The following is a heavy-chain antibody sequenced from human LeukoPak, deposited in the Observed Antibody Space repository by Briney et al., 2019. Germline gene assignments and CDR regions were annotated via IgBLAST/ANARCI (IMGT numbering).Heavy chain of an antibody. Sequence: GGSLRLSCAASGFTVSSNYMSWVRQAPGKGLEWVSVIYSGGSTYYADSVKGRFTISRDNSKNTLYLQMNSLRAEDTAVYYCAITRLGDTYYDFWSGYGDAFDIWGQGTMVTVSS. CDR2: IYSGGST. D-gene: IGHD3-3*01. V-gene: IGHV3-53*01. CDR1: GFTVSSNY. J-gene: IGHJ3*02. CDR3: AITRLGDTYYDFWSGYGDAFDI.